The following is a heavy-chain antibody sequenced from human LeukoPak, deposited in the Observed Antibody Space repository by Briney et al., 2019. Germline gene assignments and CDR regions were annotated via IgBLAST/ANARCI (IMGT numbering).Heavy chain of an antibody. J-gene: IGHJ2*01. CDR3: AKDLGLTSLGYLAQ. D-gene: IGHD3-16*01. V-gene: IGHV3-33*06. Sequence: PGGSLRLSCAASGFTFRNYCMHWVRQAPGKWLEWVVVIWYDRSSKYYADSVEVRFTISRENSVNTLCLQMYSLGAAATGVYYCAKDLGLTSLGYLAQWGRGTVVSVSS. CDR1: GFTFRNYC. CDR2: IWYDRSSK.